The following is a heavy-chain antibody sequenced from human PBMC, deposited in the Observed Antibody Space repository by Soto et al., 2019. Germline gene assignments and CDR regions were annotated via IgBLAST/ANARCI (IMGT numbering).Heavy chain of an antibody. Sequence: EVQLLESGGGLVQPGGSLRLSCAASGFTFSSYAMSWVRQAPGKGLEWVSAISGSGGSTYYADSVKGRFTISRDNSKNTLCLQMNSLRAEDTAVYYCAKGRRVLRYFDWVDYWGQGTLVTVSS. CDR3: AKGRRVLRYFDWVDY. J-gene: IGHJ4*02. CDR1: GFTFSSYA. D-gene: IGHD3-9*01. CDR2: ISGSGGST. V-gene: IGHV3-23*01.